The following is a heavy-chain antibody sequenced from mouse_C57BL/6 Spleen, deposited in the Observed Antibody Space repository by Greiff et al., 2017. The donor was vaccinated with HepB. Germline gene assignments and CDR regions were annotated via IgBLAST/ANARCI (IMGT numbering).Heavy chain of an antibody. D-gene: IGHD1-1*01. V-gene: IGHV1-59*01. J-gene: IGHJ3*01. CDR1: GYTFTSYW. CDR3: AAGSSSEGFAY. Sequence: VQLQQPAAELVRPGTSVKLSCKASGYTFTSYWMHWVKQRPGQGLEWIGVIDPSDSYTNYNQKFKGKATLTVDTSSSTAYMQLSSLTSEDSAVYYCAAGSSSEGFAYWGQGTLVTVSA. CDR2: IDPSDSYT.